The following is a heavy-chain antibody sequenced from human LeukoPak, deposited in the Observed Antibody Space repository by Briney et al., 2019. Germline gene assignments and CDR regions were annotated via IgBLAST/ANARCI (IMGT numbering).Heavy chain of an antibody. D-gene: IGHD3-10*01. CDR2: ISGSGGST. CDR1: GGSISSGSYY. Sequence: ETLSLTCTVSGGSISSGSYYWGWIRQPPGKGLEWVSAISGSGGSTYYADSVKGRFTISRDNSKNTLYLQMNSLRAEDTAVYYCAKALWFGELLSHYYYGMDVWGQGTTVTVSS. J-gene: IGHJ6*02. V-gene: IGHV3-23*01. CDR3: AKALWFGELLSHYYYGMDV.